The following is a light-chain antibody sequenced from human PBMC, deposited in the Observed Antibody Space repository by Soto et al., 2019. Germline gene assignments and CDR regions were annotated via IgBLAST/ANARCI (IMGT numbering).Light chain of an antibody. Sequence: QSALTQPPSLSAAPGQKVTISCSGNSSNIGGKSVSWYQQLPGTAPKLLIYDDNKRPSGIPDRFSGSKSGTSATLGMTGFQTGDEADYYCGSWDSSLSAYVFGTGTKVTVL. CDR3: GSWDSSLSAYV. CDR2: DDN. V-gene: IGLV1-51*01. J-gene: IGLJ1*01. CDR1: SSNIGGKS.